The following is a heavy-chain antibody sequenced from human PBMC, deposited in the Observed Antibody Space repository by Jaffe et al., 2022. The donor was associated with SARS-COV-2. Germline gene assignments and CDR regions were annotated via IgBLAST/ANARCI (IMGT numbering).Heavy chain of an antibody. D-gene: IGHD1-7*01. CDR1: GFSLSTSGVG. CDR2: IYWDDDK. CDR3: AHGITGTTPPNYYFDY. V-gene: IGHV2-5*02. J-gene: IGHJ4*02. Sequence: QITLKESGPTLVKPTQTLTLTCTFSGFSLSTSGVGVGWIRQPPGKALEWLALIYWDDDKRYSPSLKSRLTITKDTSKNQVVLTMTNMDPVDTATYYCAHGITGTTPPNYYFDYWGQGTLVTVSS.